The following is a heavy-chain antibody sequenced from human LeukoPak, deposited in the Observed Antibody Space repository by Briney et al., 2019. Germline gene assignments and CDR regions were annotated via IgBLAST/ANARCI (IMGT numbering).Heavy chain of an antibody. V-gene: IGHV3-30*04. CDR1: GFNFGSYA. J-gene: IGHJ4*02. Sequence: GGSLRLSCVASGFNFGSYAMGWVRQAPGKGLEWVGDISYDGGYQSYAVSVRGRFTISRDNSKNMLYLQMNGLRPEDAAVYYCATESSLSNWGRGTLVTVSS. CDR3: ATESSLSN. CDR2: ISYDGGYQ.